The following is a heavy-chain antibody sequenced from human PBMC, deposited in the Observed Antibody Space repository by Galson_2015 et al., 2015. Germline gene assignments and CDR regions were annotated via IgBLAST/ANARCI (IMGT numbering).Heavy chain of an antibody. CDR3: AREFGSSWRIDAFDI. J-gene: IGHJ3*02. Sequence: SLRLSCAASGFTFSSYWMSWVRQAPGKGLEWVANIKQDGSEKYYVDSVKGRFTISRDNAKNSLYLQMNSLRAEDTAVYYCAREFGSSWRIDAFDIWGQGTMVTVSS. CDR1: GFTFSSYW. V-gene: IGHV3-7*05. D-gene: IGHD6-13*01. CDR2: IKQDGSEK.